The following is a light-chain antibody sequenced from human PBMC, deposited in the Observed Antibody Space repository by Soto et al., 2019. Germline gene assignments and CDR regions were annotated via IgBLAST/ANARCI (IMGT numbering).Light chain of an antibody. CDR1: QSVSSSY. CDR3: RQYGSSPFT. J-gene: IGKJ3*01. V-gene: IGKV3-20*01. Sequence: EIVLTQSPGTLSLSPGERATLSCRASQSVSSSYLAWYQQKPGQAPRLLIYGASSRATGIPDRFSGSGSGTDFTLTISRLEPEDFAVYYCRQYGSSPFTFGPGNKVDIK. CDR2: GAS.